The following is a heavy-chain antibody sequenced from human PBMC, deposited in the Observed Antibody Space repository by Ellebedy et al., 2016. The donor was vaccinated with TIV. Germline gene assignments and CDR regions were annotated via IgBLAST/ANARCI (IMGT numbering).Heavy chain of an antibody. V-gene: IGHV4-59*08. Sequence: MPSETLSLTCTVSGGSINNYYWSWIRQPPGKGLEWIGYIYYNKNTNYDPSLKSRVTISVDTSKNQFSLNLNSVTAADTAVYFCASTPFSAGSGYHPHDYWGQGILVTVSS. CDR1: GGSINNYY. CDR3: ASTPFSAGSGYHPHDY. D-gene: IGHD5-12*01. CDR2: IYYNKNT. J-gene: IGHJ4*02.